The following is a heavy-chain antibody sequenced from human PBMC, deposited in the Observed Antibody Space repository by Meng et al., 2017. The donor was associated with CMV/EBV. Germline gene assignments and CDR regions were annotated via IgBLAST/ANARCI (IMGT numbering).Heavy chain of an antibody. CDR3: AKDLLPGESGADWP. V-gene: IGHV3-23*01. Sequence: TFARHDMTWVSKAHGKGLEWVSGISGTGDKNHHRTHYADSVKGRFTISRDDSKNTLYLQMNSLSAEDTAIYYCAKDLLPGESGADWPWGQGTLVTVSS. J-gene: IGHJ5*02. CDR2: ISGTGDKNHHRT. D-gene: IGHD2-21*01. CDR1: TFARHD.